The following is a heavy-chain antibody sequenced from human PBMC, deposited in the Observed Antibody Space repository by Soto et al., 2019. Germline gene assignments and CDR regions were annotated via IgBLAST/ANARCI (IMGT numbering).Heavy chain of an antibody. D-gene: IGHD6-13*01. CDR1: GGSFSGYY. CDR2: INHSGST. J-gene: IGHJ6*02. Sequence: PSETLSLTCAVYGGSFSGYYWSWIRQPPGKGLEWIGEINHSGSTNYNPSLKSRVTISVDTSKNQFSLKLSSVTAAGTAVYYCARGGYSSSWYATYYYYYGMDVWGQGTTVTVSS. CDR3: ARGGYSSSWYATYYYYYGMDV. V-gene: IGHV4-34*01.